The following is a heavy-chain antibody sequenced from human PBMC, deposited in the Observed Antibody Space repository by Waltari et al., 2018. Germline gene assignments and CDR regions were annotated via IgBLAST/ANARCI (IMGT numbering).Heavy chain of an antibody. Sequence: EVQLLESGGGLVQPGGSLRLSCAASGFTFSSYAMSWVRPAPGKGLEWVSVIYSGGSTYYADSVKGRFTISRDNSKNTLYLQMNSLRAEDTAVYYCAKGPSSGYVPYYFDYWGQGTLVTVSS. CDR1: GFTFSSYA. V-gene: IGHV3-23*03. J-gene: IGHJ4*02. CDR2: IYSGGST. CDR3: AKGPSSGYVPYYFDY. D-gene: IGHD3-3*01.